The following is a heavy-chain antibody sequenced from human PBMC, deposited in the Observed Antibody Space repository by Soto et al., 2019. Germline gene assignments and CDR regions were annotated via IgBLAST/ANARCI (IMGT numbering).Heavy chain of an antibody. Sequence: SVKVSCKASGGTFSSYAISWVRQAPGQGLEWMGGIIPIFGTANYAQKFQGRVTITADESTSTAYMELSSLRSEDTAVYHCASHSGWYDGPLDYWGQGTLVTVSS. CDR1: GGTFSSYA. CDR3: ASHSGWYDGPLDY. CDR2: IIPIFGTA. D-gene: IGHD6-19*01. V-gene: IGHV1-69*13. J-gene: IGHJ4*02.